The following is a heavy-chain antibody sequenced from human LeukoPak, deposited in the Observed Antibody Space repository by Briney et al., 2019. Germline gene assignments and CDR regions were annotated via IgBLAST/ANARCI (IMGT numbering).Heavy chain of an antibody. Sequence: PSETLSLTCTVSGGSISSYYWSWIRQPPGKGLEWIGYIYYSGSTNYNPSLKSRVTISVDTSKNQFSLKLSSVTAADTAVYYCARAGMGSSSWSVWANAFDIWGQGTMVTVSS. CDR3: ARAGMGSSSWSVWANAFDI. CDR1: GGSISSYY. V-gene: IGHV4-59*01. D-gene: IGHD6-13*01. J-gene: IGHJ3*02. CDR2: IYYSGST.